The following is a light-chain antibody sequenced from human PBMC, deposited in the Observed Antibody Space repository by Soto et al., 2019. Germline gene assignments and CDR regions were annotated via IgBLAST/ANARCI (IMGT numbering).Light chain of an antibody. CDR2: EVN. Sequence: QSALTQPPSASGSPGQSVTISCTGTSNDVGGYVYVSWYQQYPGKAPKLMIYEVNKRASGVPDRFSGSKSGNTASLTVSGLHAEDEADYYCSSYAGTNIDVVFGGGTKLTVL. J-gene: IGLJ2*01. CDR3: SSYAGTNIDVV. V-gene: IGLV2-8*01. CDR1: SNDVGGYVY.